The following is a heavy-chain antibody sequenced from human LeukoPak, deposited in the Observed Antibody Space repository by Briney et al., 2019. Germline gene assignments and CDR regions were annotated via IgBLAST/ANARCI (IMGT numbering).Heavy chain of an antibody. V-gene: IGHV3-33*01. Sequence: GRSLRLSCAASGFTFSSCGMHWVRQAPGKGLEWVAVIWYDGSNKYYADSVKGRFTISRDNSKNTLYLQMNSLRAEDTAVYYCASRIVVVITTGYAFDIWGQGTMVTVSS. J-gene: IGHJ3*02. CDR3: ASRIVVVITTGYAFDI. D-gene: IGHD3-22*01. CDR2: IWYDGSNK. CDR1: GFTFSSCG.